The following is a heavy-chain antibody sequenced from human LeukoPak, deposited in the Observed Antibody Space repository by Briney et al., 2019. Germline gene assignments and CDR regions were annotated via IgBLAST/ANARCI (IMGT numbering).Heavy chain of an antibody. CDR2: TNSGGTTT. Sequence: GGSLRLSCATSGYPFSDFSMTWVRQAPGKGLEWISTTNSGGTTTYYAESVKGRFTISRDNFKNALYLQMSSLRVEDTAIYYCAKQSYARSLGEGGPGTLVTVSS. J-gene: IGHJ4*02. V-gene: IGHV3-23*01. D-gene: IGHD3-10*02. CDR3: AKQSYARSLGE. CDR1: GYPFSDFS.